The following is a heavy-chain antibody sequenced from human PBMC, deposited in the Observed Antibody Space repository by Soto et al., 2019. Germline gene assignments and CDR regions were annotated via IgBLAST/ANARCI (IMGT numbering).Heavy chain of an antibody. CDR3: ARPYCTNGVCYYYFDH. J-gene: IGHJ4*02. CDR1: GFTFSTFA. Sequence: WGSMRLSCVAAGFTFSTFAMHWVRQAPGKGLEWVAVIYYDGSNKYYSDSVKGRFTISRDNSKNTLYLQMNSLRAEDTAVYYCARPYCTNGVCYYYFDHWGQGTLVTVSS. D-gene: IGHD2-8*01. CDR2: IYYDGSNK. V-gene: IGHV3-33*01.